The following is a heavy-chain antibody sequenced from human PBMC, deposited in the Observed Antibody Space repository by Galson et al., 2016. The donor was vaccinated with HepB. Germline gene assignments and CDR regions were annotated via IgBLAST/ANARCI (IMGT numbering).Heavy chain of an antibody. D-gene: IGHD3-22*01. CDR3: ARNKAVVVIASNAFDI. V-gene: IGHV3-23*01. Sequence: SLRLSCAASGFTFSGYAMSWVRQAPGKGLEWVSAISESGGTIYYADSVKGRFTISRDNAKNSLYLQMSSLRAEDTAVYYCARNKAVVVIASNAFDIWGQGTRDTVSS. CDR2: ISESGGTI. J-gene: IGHJ3*02. CDR1: GFTFSGYA.